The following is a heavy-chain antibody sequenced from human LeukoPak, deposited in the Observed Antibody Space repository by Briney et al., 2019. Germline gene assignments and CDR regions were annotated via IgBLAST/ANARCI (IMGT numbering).Heavy chain of an antibody. J-gene: IGHJ5*02. CDR2: IYYSGST. V-gene: IGHV4-39*01. Sequence: SETLSLTCAVYGGSFSGYYWGWIRQPPGKGLEWIGSIYYSGSTYYNPSLKSRVTISVDTSKNQFSLKLSSVTAADTAVYYCARPVRYSSGRVGWFDPWGQGTLVTVSS. CDR1: GGSFSGYY. CDR3: ARPVRYSSGRVGWFDP. D-gene: IGHD6-19*01.